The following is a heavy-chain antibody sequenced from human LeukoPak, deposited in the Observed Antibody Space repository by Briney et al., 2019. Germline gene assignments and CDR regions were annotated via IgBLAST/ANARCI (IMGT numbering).Heavy chain of an antibody. CDR3: AKPAPHNTDYYYGVHFDY. CDR1: GFTFSSYA. D-gene: IGHD3-22*01. J-gene: IGHJ4*02. V-gene: IGHV3-23*01. Sequence: PGGSLRLSCAASGFTFSSYAMNWVRQAPGKGLEWVSAICSNDNNTYYADSVKGRFTISRDNSKNTLYLQMNSLRAEDTAVYYCAKPAPHNTDYYYGVHFDYWGQGTLVTVSS. CDR2: ICSNDNNT.